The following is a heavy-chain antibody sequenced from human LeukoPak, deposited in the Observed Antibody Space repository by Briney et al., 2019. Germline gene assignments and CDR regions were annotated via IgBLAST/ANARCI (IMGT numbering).Heavy chain of an antibody. J-gene: IGHJ4*02. Sequence: PGRSLRLSCAASGFTFSTYGMHWVRQAPGKGLEWVAVIWYGGTNERYADSVKGRFTISRDNSKNTLYLQMNSLRAGDTAVYYCAKEPRAYSGYEGFGYWGQGTLVTVSS. CDR3: AKEPRAYSGYEGFGY. CDR2: IWYGGTNE. V-gene: IGHV3-33*06. CDR1: GFTFSTYG. D-gene: IGHD5-12*01.